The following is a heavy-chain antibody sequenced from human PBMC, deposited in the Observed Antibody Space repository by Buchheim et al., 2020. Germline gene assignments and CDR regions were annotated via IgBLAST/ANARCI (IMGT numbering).Heavy chain of an antibody. V-gene: IGHV4-59*01. CDR3: ARFLGGSYYRYYMDY. CDR1: GGSISSYY. CDR2: GHDTGST. Sequence: QVQLQEAGPGLVKPSETLSLTCTVSGGSISSYYWSWIRQPPGKGLEWIGYGHDTGSTNYNPSLKSRVTISVDTSKNQFSLKLSSVTAADTAVYYCARFLGGSYYRYYMDYWGQGTT. J-gene: IGHJ6*03. D-gene: IGHD3-16*01.